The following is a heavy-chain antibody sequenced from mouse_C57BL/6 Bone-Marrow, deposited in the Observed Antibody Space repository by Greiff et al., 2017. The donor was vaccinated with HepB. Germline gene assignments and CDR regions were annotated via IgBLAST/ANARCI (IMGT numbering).Heavy chain of an antibody. Sequence: EVQLVESGGGLVKPGGSLKLSCAASGFTFSSYTMTWVRQTPEKSLEWIATISGGGGNTNYPDKVKGRSTITRDKATSTLYLQMSSLRSEDTALYYCARGLGVDYWGQGTAVTVSA. CDR1: GFTFSSYT. CDR2: ISGGGGNT. CDR3: ARGLGVDY. D-gene: IGHD3-1*01. J-gene: IGHJ4*01. V-gene: IGHV5-9*04.